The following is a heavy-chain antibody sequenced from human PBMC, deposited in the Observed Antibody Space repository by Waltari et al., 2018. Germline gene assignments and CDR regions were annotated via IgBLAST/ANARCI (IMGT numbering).Heavy chain of an antibody. J-gene: IGHJ6*02. D-gene: IGHD2-21*02. CDR3: ARGGDCGGDCYSDYYYGMDV. CDR2: ISAYNGNP. Sequence: QVQLVQSGAEVKKPGASVKVSCKASGYTFTSYGISWVRQAPGQGLEWMGWISAYNGNPNYAQKLQGRVTMTTDTSTSTAYMELRSLRSDDTAVYYCARGGDCGGDCYSDYYYGMDVWGQGTTVTVSS. CDR1: GYTFTSYG. V-gene: IGHV1-18*01.